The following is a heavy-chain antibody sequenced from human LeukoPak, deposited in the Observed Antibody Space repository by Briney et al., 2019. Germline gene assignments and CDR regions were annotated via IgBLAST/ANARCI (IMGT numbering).Heavy chain of an antibody. CDR3: ARGGLYSSNWNFDY. D-gene: IGHD6-13*01. J-gene: IGHJ4*02. V-gene: IGHV1-69*04. CDR1: GGTFSSYA. Sequence: ASVKVSCKASGGTFSSYAISWVRQAPGQGLEWMGRIIPILGIANYAQKFQGRVTITADKSTSTAYMELSSLRSEDSAVYYCARGGLYSSNWNFDYWGQGTLVTVSS. CDR2: IIPILGIA.